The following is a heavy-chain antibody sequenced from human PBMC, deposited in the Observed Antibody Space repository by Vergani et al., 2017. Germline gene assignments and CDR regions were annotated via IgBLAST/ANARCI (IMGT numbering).Heavy chain of an antibody. V-gene: IGHV1-69*06. CDR1: GGTFSSYA. D-gene: IGHD3-10*01. Sequence: QVQLVQSGAEVKKPGSSVKVSCKASGGTFSSYAISWVRQAPGQGLEWMGGIIPIFGTANYAQKFQGRVTITADKSTSTAYMELSSLRSEDTAVYYCARGPRLVRGASYYYYYGMDVWGQGTTVTVSS. CDR3: ARGPRLVRGASYYYYYGMDV. CDR2: IIPIFGTA. J-gene: IGHJ6*02.